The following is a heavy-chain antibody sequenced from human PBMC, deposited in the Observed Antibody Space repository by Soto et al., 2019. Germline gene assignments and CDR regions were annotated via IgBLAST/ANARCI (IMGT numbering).Heavy chain of an antibody. D-gene: IGHD2-2*01. V-gene: IGHV3-30-3*01. CDR2: ISYDGSNK. CDR3: AREGAAAAHDY. J-gene: IGHJ4*02. Sequence: QVQLVESGGGVVQPGRSLRLSCAASGFTFSSYAMHWVRQAPGKGLEWVAVISYDGSNKYYADSVKGRFTISRDNSKNTLYLQMNSLRAEDTAVYYCAREGAAAAHDYWGQGTLVTVSS. CDR1: GFTFSSYA.